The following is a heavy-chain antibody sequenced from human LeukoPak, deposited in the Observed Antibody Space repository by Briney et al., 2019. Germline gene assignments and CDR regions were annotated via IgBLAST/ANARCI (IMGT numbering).Heavy chain of an antibody. Sequence: SETLSLTCAVSGYSISSGHSWGWIRQPPGKGLEWIGSIYHRGNTYYNPSLKSRATMSLNTSKNQFSLKLSSVTAADTAVYYCARSTITIFGVVILSAGMFDYWGQGTLVTVSS. CDR1: GYSISSGHS. D-gene: IGHD3-3*01. J-gene: IGHJ4*02. CDR2: IYHRGNT. CDR3: ARSTITIFGVVILSAGMFDY. V-gene: IGHV4-38-2*01.